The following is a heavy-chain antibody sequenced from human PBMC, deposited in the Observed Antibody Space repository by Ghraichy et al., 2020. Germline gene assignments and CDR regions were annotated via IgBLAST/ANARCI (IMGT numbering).Heavy chain of an antibody. CDR1: GFTFSSYA. D-gene: IGHD1-26*01. V-gene: IGHV3-23*01. J-gene: IGHJ6*02. CDR3: AKASGVGDLGSGMDV. Sequence: GGSLRLSCAASGFTFSSYAMSWVRQAPGKGLEWVSAIGGSGGSTYYADSVKGRFTISRDNSKNTLYLQMNSLRAEDTAVYYCAKASGVGDLGSGMDVWGQGTTVTVSS. CDR2: IGGSGGST.